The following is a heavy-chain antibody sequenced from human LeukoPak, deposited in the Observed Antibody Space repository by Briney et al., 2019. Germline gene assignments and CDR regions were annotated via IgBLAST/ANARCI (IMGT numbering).Heavy chain of an antibody. CDR1: GYGFSNYW. D-gene: IGHD2-21*02. CDR3: ARQPLVRDCGGDCEFDY. V-gene: IGHV5-51*01. CDR2: IYPGDSNT. Sequence: GESLKISCKGSGYGFSNYWIGWVRQMPGKGLEWMGIIYPGDSNTRYSPSFQGQVTISADKSISTAYLQWTSLKASDTAIYYCARQPLVRDCGGDCEFDYWGQGTRVSVSS. J-gene: IGHJ4*02.